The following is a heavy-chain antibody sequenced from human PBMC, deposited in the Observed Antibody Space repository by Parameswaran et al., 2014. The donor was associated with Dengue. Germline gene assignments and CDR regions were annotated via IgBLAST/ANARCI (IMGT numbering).Heavy chain of an antibody. J-gene: IGHJ6*02. D-gene: IGHD3-10*01. Sequence: RWIRQPPGKGLEWIGYVYNSVNTNYDPSLKSRVTISADTSKNQFSLRLTSVTAADTAVYYCVSLYGSGSYYHPYYYYGMDVWGQGTTVTVSS. CDR3: VSLYGSGSYYHPYYYYGMDV. V-gene: IGHV4-59*03. CDR2: VYNSVNT.